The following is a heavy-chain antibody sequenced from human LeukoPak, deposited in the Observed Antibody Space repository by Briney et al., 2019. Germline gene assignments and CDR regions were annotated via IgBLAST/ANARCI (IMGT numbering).Heavy chain of an antibody. CDR2: ISSGSTI. CDR3: ARDTLLDTAMVDEGFDY. Sequence: GGSLRLSCAASGFTFSSYSMNWVRQAPGKGLEWVSSISSGSTIYYADSVKGRFTISRDNAKNSLYLQMNSLRSEDMAVYYCARDTLLDTAMVDEGFDYWGQGTLVTVSS. J-gene: IGHJ4*02. V-gene: IGHV3-69-1*01. CDR1: GFTFSSYS. D-gene: IGHD5-18*01.